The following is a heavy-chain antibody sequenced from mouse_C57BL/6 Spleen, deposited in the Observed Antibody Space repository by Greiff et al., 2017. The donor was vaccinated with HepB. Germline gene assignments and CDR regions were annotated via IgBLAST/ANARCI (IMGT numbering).Heavy chain of an antibody. J-gene: IGHJ4*01. CDR2: INPNNGGT. V-gene: IGHV1-18*01. Sequence: EVQVVESGPELVKPGASVKIPCKASGYTFTDYNMDWVKQSHGKSLEWIGDINPNNGGTIYNQKFKGKATLTVDKSSSTAYMELRSLTSEDTAVYYCARGEYYYGSSGYAMDYWGQGTSVTVSS. CDR3: ARGEYYYGSSGYAMDY. CDR1: GYTFTDYN. D-gene: IGHD1-1*01.